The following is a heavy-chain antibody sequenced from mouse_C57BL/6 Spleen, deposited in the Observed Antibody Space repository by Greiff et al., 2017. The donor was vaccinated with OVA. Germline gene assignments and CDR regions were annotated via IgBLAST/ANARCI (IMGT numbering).Heavy chain of an antibody. CDR3: ARTYGSSYWYFDV. CDR1: GYTFTSYW. V-gene: IGHV1-7*01. CDR2: INPSSGYT. Sequence: QVQLQQSGAELAKPGASVKLSCKASGYTFTSYWMHWVKQRPGQGLEWIGYINPSSGYTKYNQKFKDKATLTADKSSSTAYMQLSILTYEDSAVYYCARTYGSSYWYFDVWGTGTTVTVSS. J-gene: IGHJ1*03. D-gene: IGHD1-1*01.